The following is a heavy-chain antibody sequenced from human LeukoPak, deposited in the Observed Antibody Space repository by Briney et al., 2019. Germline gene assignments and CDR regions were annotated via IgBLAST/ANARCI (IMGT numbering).Heavy chain of an antibody. CDR1: GYTFTGYY. Sequence: GASVKVSCKASGYTFTGYYMHWVRQAPGQGLEWMGWINPNSGGTNYAQKFQGRVTMTRDTSISTAYMELNSLRAEDTAVYYCAKDGGGWFDPWGQGTLVTVSS. CDR3: AKDGGGWFDP. D-gene: IGHD3-16*01. V-gene: IGHV1-2*02. CDR2: INPNSGGT. J-gene: IGHJ5*02.